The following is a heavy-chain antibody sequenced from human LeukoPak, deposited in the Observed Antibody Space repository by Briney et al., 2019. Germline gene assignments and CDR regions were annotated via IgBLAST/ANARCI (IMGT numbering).Heavy chain of an antibody. D-gene: IGHD3-10*01. CDR3: ARDGMVRGTQALDY. Sequence: ASVKVSCKASGYTFTSYDISWVRQAPGQGLEWMGWISAYNGNTNYAQKLQGRVTMTTDTSTSTAYMELRSLRSDDTAVYYCARDGMVRGTQALDYWGQGTLVTVSS. J-gene: IGHJ4*02. CDR1: GYTFTSYD. V-gene: IGHV1-18*01. CDR2: ISAYNGNT.